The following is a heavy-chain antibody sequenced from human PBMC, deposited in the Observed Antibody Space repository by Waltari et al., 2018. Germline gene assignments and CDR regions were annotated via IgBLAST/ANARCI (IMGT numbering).Heavy chain of an antibody. J-gene: IGHJ6*02. CDR3: ARQGDYYGSFYYYGMDV. Sequence: QVQLQQSGPGLVKPSQTLSLTCAISGDSVSSNGVAWNWPRQSPSRGLEWLGRTYYRSKWYSDYAVSVKSRIIIHPDTPKNQFSLQLNSVTPEDTAVYNCARQGDYYGSFYYYGMDVWGQGTTVIVSS. D-gene: IGHD3-10*01. V-gene: IGHV6-1*01. CDR2: TYYRSKWYS. CDR1: GDSVSSNGVA.